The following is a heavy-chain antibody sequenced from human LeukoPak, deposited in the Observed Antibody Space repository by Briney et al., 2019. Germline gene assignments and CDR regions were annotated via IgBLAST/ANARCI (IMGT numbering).Heavy chain of an antibody. J-gene: IGHJ6*04. CDR3: ARDRYYYGSGSYVAPCYYYGMDV. CDR1: GGSISSYY. V-gene: IGHV4-59*01. CDR2: IYYSGST. Sequence: SETLSLTCTVSGGSISSYYWSWIRQPPGKGLEWIGYIYYSGSTNYNPSLKSRVTISVDTSKNQFSLKLSSVTAADTAVYYCARDRYYYGSGSYVAPCYYYGMDVWGKGTTVTVSS. D-gene: IGHD3-10*01.